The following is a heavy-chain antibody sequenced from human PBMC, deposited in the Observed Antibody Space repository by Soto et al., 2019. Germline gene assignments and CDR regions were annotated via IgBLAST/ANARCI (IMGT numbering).Heavy chain of an antibody. Sequence: QVQLVQSGAEVKKPGASVKVSCKASGYTFTGYYMHWVRQAPGQGLEWMGWINPNSGGTNYAQKFQGRVTMTRDTSISSAYMELGRLRSDDTAVYSCAGRSSSYKRPSFDPWGQGTLVTVSS. D-gene: IGHD6-6*01. V-gene: IGHV1-2*02. CDR2: INPNSGGT. CDR1: GYTFTGYY. J-gene: IGHJ5*02. CDR3: AGRSSSYKRPSFDP.